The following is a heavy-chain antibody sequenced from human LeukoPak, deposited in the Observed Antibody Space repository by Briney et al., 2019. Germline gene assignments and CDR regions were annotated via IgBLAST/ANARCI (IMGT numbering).Heavy chain of an antibody. J-gene: IGHJ4*02. D-gene: IGHD5-24*01. V-gene: IGHV4-59*01. CDR1: GGSISSYY. Sequence: SETLSLTCAVSGGSISSYYWSWIRQPPGKGLEWIGYTYYSGSANYSPSLKSRVTMSIDTSKNQFSLRLSSVTAADTAVYYCARGGSRDGYNRPLDYWGQGTLVSVSS. CDR2: TYYSGSA. CDR3: ARGGSRDGYNRPLDY.